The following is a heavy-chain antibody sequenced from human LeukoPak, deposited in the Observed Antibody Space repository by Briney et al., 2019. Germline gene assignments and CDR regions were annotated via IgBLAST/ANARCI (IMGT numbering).Heavy chain of an antibody. CDR2: ISAYNGDT. V-gene: IGHV1-18*01. D-gene: IGHD3-22*01. CDR1: GYTFTSYG. CDR3: ARGDYDSSGYYTLHDAFDI. J-gene: IGHJ3*02. Sequence: EASVKVSCKASGYTFTSYGISWVRQAPGQGLEWMGWISAYNGDTNYAQKLQGRVTMTTDTSTSTAYMELRSLRSDDTAVYYCARGDYDSSGYYTLHDAFDIWGQGTMVTVSS.